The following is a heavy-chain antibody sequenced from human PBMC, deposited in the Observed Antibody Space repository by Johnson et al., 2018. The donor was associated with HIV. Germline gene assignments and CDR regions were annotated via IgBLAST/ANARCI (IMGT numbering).Heavy chain of an antibody. CDR3: GSLGDGHQKGAFEI. J-gene: IGHJ3*02. V-gene: IGHV3-30*04. CDR1: GFTFSSYA. Sequence: QVQLVESGGGVVQPGRSLRLSCAASGFTFSSYAMHWVRQAPGKGLEWVAVISYDGSNKYYADSVKGRFTITRDNSKRSLFLQMNSLRVEDTAVYFCGSLGDGHQKGAFEIWGHGTMVTVSS. CDR2: ISYDGSNK. D-gene: IGHD3-16*01.